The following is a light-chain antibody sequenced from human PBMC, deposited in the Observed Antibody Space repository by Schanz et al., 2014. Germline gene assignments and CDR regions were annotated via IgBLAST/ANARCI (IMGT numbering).Light chain of an antibody. V-gene: IGLV1-40*01. Sequence: QSVLTQPPSVSGAPGQRVTISCTGSSSNIGAGYDVHWYQHLPGTAPKLLIYDNNNRPSGVPDRFSGSKSGNTASLTISGLQAEDEATYYCCSYAGSYTWVFGGGTKLTVL. CDR3: CSYAGSYTWV. J-gene: IGLJ3*02. CDR2: DNN. CDR1: SSNIGAGYD.